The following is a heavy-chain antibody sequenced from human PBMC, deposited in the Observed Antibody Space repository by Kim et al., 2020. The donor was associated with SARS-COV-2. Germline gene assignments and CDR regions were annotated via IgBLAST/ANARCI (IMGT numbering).Heavy chain of an antibody. D-gene: IGHD3-10*01. CDR3: VRDATRGGDFDY. Sequence: GGSLRLSCAASGFSFNMYWMAWVRQGPGKRLEWVAKTNQDGSRKKYVDSVKGRFAISRDNANKSLYLQMDSLRDEDTALYYCVRDATRGGDFDYWGQGTLVTVSS. CDR2: TNQDGSRK. J-gene: IGHJ4*02. V-gene: IGHV3-7*01. CDR1: GFSFNMYW.